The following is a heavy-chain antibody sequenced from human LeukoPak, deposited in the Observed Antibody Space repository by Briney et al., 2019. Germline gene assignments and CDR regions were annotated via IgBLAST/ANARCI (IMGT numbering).Heavy chain of an antibody. CDR3: AKSALAGTMSMDV. CDR2: ISWDGGST. Sequence: GGSLRLSCAASGFTFDDYAMHWVRQAPGKGLEWVSLISWDGGSTYYADSVKGRFTISRDNSKNYLYLQMNSLRAEDTALYYCAKSALAGTMSMDVWGKGTTVTVSS. CDR1: GFTFDDYA. D-gene: IGHD6-19*01. V-gene: IGHV3-43D*03. J-gene: IGHJ6*03.